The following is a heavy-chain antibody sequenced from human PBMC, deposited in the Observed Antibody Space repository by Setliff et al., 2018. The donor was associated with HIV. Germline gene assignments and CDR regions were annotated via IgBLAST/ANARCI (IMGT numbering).Heavy chain of an antibody. CDR2: IYTTGST. Sequence: SETLSLTCTVSGGSIGSGSHYWSWIRQPAGKGLEWIGHIYTTGSTNYNPSLKSRATISVDTSMNYLSLNLTSVTAADTAVYYCAGSWSGYPLSFGYWGQGTLVTVSS. J-gene: IGHJ4*02. CDR1: GGSIGSGSHY. CDR3: AGSWSGYPLSFGY. D-gene: IGHD3-3*01. V-gene: IGHV4-61*09.